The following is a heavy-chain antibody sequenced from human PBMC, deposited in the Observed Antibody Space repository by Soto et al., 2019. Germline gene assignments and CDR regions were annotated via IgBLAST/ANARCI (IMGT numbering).Heavy chain of an antibody. D-gene: IGHD5-12*01. CDR1: GVSISSYY. CDR2: IYYSGST. Sequence: SVTLSLTCAVSGVSISSYYWSWIRQPPGKGLEWIGYIYYSGSTNYNPSLKSRVTISVDTSKNQFSLKLSSVTAADTAVYYCARAYGGYADYWGQGALVTSPQ. CDR3: ARAYGGYADY. J-gene: IGHJ4*02. V-gene: IGHV4-59*01.